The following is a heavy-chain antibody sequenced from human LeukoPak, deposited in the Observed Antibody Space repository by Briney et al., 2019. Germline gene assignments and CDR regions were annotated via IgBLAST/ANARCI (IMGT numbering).Heavy chain of an antibody. CDR2: ISSNSRYI. J-gene: IGHJ5*02. V-gene: IGHV3-21*01. CDR3: AKGADYVWGSYRSFDNWFDP. D-gene: IGHD3-16*02. CDR1: GFTFSSYS. Sequence: GGSLRLSCAASGFTFSSYSMNWVRQAPGKGLEWVSSISSNSRYIYYADSMRGRFSISRDNSKNTLYLQMNSLRAEDTAIYYCAKGADYVWGSYRSFDNWFDPWGQGTLVTVSS.